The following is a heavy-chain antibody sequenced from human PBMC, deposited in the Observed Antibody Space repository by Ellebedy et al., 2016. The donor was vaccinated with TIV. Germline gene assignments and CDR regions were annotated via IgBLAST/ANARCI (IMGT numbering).Heavy chain of an antibody. Sequence: GESLEISCAASGFNFSSYWMTCVRQAPGQVLEWVAKIRQEGDEIYYVESVKGRFTISRDNAKNSLFLQMNSLRVEDTAVYYCARRASYGDYAVQVKPWFDPWGQGTLVTVSS. V-gene: IGHV3-7*01. CDR3: ARRASYGDYAVQVKPWFDP. CDR2: IRQEGDEI. CDR1: GFNFSSYW. J-gene: IGHJ5*02. D-gene: IGHD4-17*01.